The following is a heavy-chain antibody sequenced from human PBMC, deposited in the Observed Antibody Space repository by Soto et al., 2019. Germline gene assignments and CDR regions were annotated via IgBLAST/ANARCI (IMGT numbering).Heavy chain of an antibody. J-gene: IGHJ6*02. V-gene: IGHV4-4*07. CDR2: IYTSGST. Sequence: SETLSLTCTVSGGSISSYYWSWIRQPAGKGLEWSGRIYTSGSTNYNPSLKSRVTMSVDTSKNQFSLKLSSVTAADTAVYYCAREPPLPIAAAGVHYYGMDVWGQGTTVTVSS. CDR3: AREPPLPIAAAGVHYYGMDV. D-gene: IGHD6-13*01. CDR1: GGSISSYY.